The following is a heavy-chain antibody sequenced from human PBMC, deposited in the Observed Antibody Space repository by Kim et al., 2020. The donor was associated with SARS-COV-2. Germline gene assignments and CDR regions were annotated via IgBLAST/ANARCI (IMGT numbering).Heavy chain of an antibody. V-gene: IGHV3-21*06. CDR2: INATGFYI. Sequence: GGSLRLSCVASGFTFSDYAMNWVRQAPGKGLEWLSSINATGFYIYYADSVKGRFTISRDNAENSVFLQMDGLRAGDTAVYYCARADTAMVGRPYYYYGM. CDR1: GFTFSDYA. J-gene: IGHJ6*01. CDR3: ARADTAMVGRPYYYYGM. D-gene: IGHD5-18*01.